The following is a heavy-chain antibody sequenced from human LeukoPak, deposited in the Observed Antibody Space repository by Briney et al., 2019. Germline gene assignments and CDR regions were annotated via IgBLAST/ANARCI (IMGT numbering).Heavy chain of an antibody. CDR1: GFTFSSYA. D-gene: IGHD4-17*01. J-gene: IGHJ4*02. CDR3: AKDKPPTGYGDYFDY. CDR2: ISGSGGST. Sequence: PGRSLRLSCAASGFTFSSYAMHWVRQAPGKGLEWVSAISGSGGSTYYADSVKGRFTISRDNSKNTLYLQMNSLRAEDTAVYYCAKDKPPTGYGDYFDYWGQGTLVTVSS. V-gene: IGHV3-23*01.